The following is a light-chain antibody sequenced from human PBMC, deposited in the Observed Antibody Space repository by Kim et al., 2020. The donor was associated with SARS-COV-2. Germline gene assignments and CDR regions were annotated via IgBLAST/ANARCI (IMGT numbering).Light chain of an antibody. CDR3: QQYGGSPSFT. Sequence: FPGEGATLSGRASHNVGINLAWYQQTPGQSPRLLIYDAAMRAAGIPDRFSGSGSGADFTLTISRLEPEDFAVYYCQQYGGSPSFTFGQGTRLEIK. J-gene: IGKJ5*01. V-gene: IGKV3-20*01. CDR1: HNVGIN. CDR2: DAA.